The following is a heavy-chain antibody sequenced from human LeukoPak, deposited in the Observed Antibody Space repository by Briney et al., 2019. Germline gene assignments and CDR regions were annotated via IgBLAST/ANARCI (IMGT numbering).Heavy chain of an antibody. Sequence: PSETLSLTCTVSGGSISEDYWSWIRQPPGMGLEWIGYVSHSDFNKSNGDVTNYNPSLESRITTSRDTSKNQFSLKLSSVTAADTAVYYCASLGSDDYWGQGTLVTVSS. CDR2: VSHSDFNKSNGDVT. V-gene: IGHV4-59*12. CDR3: ASLGSDDY. CDR1: GGSISEDY. J-gene: IGHJ4*02.